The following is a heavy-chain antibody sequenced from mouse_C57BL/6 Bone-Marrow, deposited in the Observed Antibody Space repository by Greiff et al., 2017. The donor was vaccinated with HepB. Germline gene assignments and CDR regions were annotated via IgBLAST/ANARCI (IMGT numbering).Heavy chain of an antibody. D-gene: IGHD2-2*01. Sequence: QVQLQQPGAELVQPGASVKVSCKASGYTFTSYWMHWVKQRPGQGLEWIGRIHPSDSDTNYNQKFKGKATLTVDKSSSTAYMQLSSLTSEDSAVYYCAIWLWLRRLYYYAMDCWGQGTSVTVSS. CDR3: AIWLWLRRLYYYAMDC. J-gene: IGHJ4*01. V-gene: IGHV1-74*01. CDR2: IHPSDSDT. CDR1: GYTFTSYW.